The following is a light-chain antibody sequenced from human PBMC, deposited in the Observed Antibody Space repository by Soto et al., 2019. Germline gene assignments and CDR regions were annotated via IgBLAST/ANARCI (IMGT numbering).Light chain of an antibody. V-gene: IGKV1-5*03. CDR2: KAS. J-gene: IGKJ1*01. CDR3: QHYNIYSRT. CDR1: QTISNE. Sequence: DIQMTQSPSTLSASVGDRVTITCRASQTISNELAWYQHKPGKAPKLLIYKASTLESGVPSRFSGSGSATEFTLTISSLQPDDFATYYCQHYNIYSRTFGQGTKVEIK.